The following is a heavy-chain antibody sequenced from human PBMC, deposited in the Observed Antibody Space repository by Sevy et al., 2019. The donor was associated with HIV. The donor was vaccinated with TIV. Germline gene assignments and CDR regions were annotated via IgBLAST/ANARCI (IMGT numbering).Heavy chain of an antibody. CDR3: ARDRSATDWLPYGMDV. CDR2: IYYSGST. CDR1: GGSISSGDYY. D-gene: IGHD3-9*01. V-gene: IGHV4-30-4*01. Sequence: SETLSLTCTVSGGSISSGDYYWSWIRQPPGKGLEWIGYIYYSGSTYYNPSLKSRVTISVDTSKNQFSLKLSSVTAADTAVYYCARDRSATDWLPYGMDVWGQWTTVTVSS. J-gene: IGHJ6*02.